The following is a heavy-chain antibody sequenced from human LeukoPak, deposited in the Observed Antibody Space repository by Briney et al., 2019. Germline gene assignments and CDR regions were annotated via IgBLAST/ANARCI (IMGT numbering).Heavy chain of an antibody. CDR1: GGSISSYY. Sequence: SETLSLTCTVSGGSISSYYWSWIRQPPGKGLEWIGYIYYSGSTNYNPSLKSRVTISVDTSKNQFSLKLSSVTAADTAVYYCARDERWLLYALDIWGQGTMVTVSS. CDR3: ARDERWLLYALDI. V-gene: IGHV4-59*01. D-gene: IGHD5-24*01. CDR2: IYYSGST. J-gene: IGHJ3*02.